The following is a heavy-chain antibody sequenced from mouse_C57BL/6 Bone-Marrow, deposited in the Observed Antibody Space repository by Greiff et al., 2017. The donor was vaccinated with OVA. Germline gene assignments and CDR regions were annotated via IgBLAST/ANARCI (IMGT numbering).Heavy chain of an antibody. V-gene: IGHV1-69*01. Sequence: QVQLQQPGAELVMPGASVKLSCKASGYTFTSYWMHWVKQRPGQGLEWIGEIDPSDSYTNYNQKFKGKSTLTVDKSSSTAYMQLSSLTSEDSAVYYCAREGCYGSLWYFDVWGTGTTVTVSS. CDR1: GYTFTSYW. CDR2: IDPSDSYT. J-gene: IGHJ1*03. D-gene: IGHD1-1*01. CDR3: AREGCYGSLWYFDV.